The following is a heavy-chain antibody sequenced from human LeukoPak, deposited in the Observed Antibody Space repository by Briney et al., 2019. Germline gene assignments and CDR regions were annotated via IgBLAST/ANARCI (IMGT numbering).Heavy chain of an antibody. J-gene: IGHJ6*02. Sequence: GGSPRLSCAASGFTFSSYGMHWVRQAPGKGLEWVAVIWYDGSNKYYADSVKGRFTISRDNSKNTLYLQMNSLRAEDTAVYYCARGRRLDYDFWSGYSLPGMDVWGQGTTVTVSS. D-gene: IGHD3-3*01. CDR3: ARGRRLDYDFWSGYSLPGMDV. CDR1: GFTFSSYG. V-gene: IGHV3-33*01. CDR2: IWYDGSNK.